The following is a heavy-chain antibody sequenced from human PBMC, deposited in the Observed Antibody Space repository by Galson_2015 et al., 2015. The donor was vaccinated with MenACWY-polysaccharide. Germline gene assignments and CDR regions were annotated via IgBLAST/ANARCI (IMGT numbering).Heavy chain of an antibody. CDR1: GFTFTSYA. J-gene: IGHJ5*02. CDR3: AKDSTDFWSVAGRFDH. V-gene: IGHV3-23*01. Sequence: SLRLSCAASGFTFTSYAMSWDRQAPGKGLEWVSAIRSSGTNTYYADSVKSRFTISRDNSKNTLYLQMNSLRAEDTAVYYCAKDSTDFWSVAGRFDHWGQGTLVTVSS. D-gene: IGHD3-3*01. CDR2: IRSSGTNT.